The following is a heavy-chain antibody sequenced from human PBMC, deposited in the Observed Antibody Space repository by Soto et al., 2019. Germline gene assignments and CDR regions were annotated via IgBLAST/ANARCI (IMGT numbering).Heavy chain of an antibody. V-gene: IGHV3-23*01. Sequence: EVQLLESGGGLVQPGGSLRLSCAASGFTFSSYAMSWVRQAPGKGLEWVSAISGSGGSTYYADSVKGRFTISRDNSKNTLYLQMNRLRAEDTAVYYCAKVLEDIVVVVAATGGDFDYWGQGALVTVSS. CDR3: AKVLEDIVVVVAATGGDFDY. CDR2: ISGSGGST. CDR1: GFTFSSYA. J-gene: IGHJ4*02. D-gene: IGHD2-15*01.